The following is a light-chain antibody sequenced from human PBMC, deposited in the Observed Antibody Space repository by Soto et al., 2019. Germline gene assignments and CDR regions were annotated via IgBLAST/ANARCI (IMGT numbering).Light chain of an antibody. CDR3: QQYNNWPRT. CDR1: QFVGSN. V-gene: IGKV3-15*01. J-gene: IGKJ2*01. Sequence: EIVMTQSPGTLSVSPGERATLSCRASQFVGSNLAWYQHRPGQAPRLLIYGASTRATGIPARFSGRGSGTEFTLTISSLQSEDFAVYYCQQYNNWPRTFGQGTKLEIK. CDR2: GAS.